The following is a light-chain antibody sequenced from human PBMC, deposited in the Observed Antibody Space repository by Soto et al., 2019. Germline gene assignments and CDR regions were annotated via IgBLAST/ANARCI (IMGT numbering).Light chain of an antibody. V-gene: IGKV3-20*01. CDR3: QQPGT. Sequence: IVLTQSPGTLSLSPGERATLSCRASQSVSSSYLAWYQQKPGQAPRLLIYGASSRATGIPDRFSGSGSGTDFTLTISRLEPEDFAVYYCQQPGTCGQGTQV. CDR1: QSVSSSY. J-gene: IGKJ1*01. CDR2: GAS.